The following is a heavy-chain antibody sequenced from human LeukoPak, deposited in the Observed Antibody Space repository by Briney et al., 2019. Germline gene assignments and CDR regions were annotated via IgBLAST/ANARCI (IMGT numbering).Heavy chain of an antibody. CDR3: ARVVPVGVGATIDY. V-gene: IGHV1-2*02. CDR2: INPNSGGT. J-gene: IGHJ4*02. Sequence: ASVKVSCKASGYTFTGYYMHWVRQAPGQGLEWMGWINPNSGGTNYAQKFQGRVTMTRDTSISTAYMELSRLRSDDTAVYYCARVVPVGVGATIDYWGQGTPVTVSS. CDR1: GYTFTGYY. D-gene: IGHD1-26*01.